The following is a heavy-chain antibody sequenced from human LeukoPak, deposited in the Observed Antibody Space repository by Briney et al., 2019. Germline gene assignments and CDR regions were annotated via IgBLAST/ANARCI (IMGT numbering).Heavy chain of an antibody. CDR1: GYTFTNYD. J-gene: IGHJ6*03. CDR2: INTNTGNP. CDR3: ARGRTNYYMDV. V-gene: IGHV7-4-1*02. Sequence: ASVKVSCKASGYTFTNYDINWVRQAPGQGLEWMGWINTNTGNPTYAQGFTGRFVFSLDTSVSTAYLQISSLKAEDTAVYYCARGRTNYYMDVWGKGTTVTVSS.